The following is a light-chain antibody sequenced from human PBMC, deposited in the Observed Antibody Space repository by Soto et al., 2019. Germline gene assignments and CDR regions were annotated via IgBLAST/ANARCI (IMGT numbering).Light chain of an antibody. CDR3: KVWDSSSDHYV. J-gene: IGLJ1*01. CDR2: DDS. Sequence: SHQLTQPNPVPAAPGQTVSTTCGGINIGSKSVHWYQQKPGQAPVLVVYDDSDRPSGIPERFSGSNYGNTATLSISRVEAGDEADYYCKVWDSSSDHYVFGTGTKVTVL. V-gene: IGLV3-21*02. CDR1: NIGSKS.